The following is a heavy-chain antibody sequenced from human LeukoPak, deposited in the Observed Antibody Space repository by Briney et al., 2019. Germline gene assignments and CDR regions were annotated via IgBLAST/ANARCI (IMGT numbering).Heavy chain of an antibody. CDR2: IIPIFGTA. V-gene: IGHV1-69*13. J-gene: IGHJ3*02. CDR1: GGTFSSYA. D-gene: IGHD4-23*01. CDR3: ARDYPRRWPQADDAFDI. Sequence: ASVKVSCKASGGTFSSYAISWVRQAPGQGLEWMGGIIPIFGTANYAQKFQGRVTITADESTSTAYMELSSLRSEDTAVYYCARDYPRRWPQADDAFDIWGQGTMVTVSS.